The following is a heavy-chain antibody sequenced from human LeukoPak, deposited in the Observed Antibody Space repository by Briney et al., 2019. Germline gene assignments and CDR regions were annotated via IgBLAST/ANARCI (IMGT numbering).Heavy chain of an antibody. CDR1: GGTFSSYT. J-gene: IGHJ5*02. CDR2: IIPILGIA. D-gene: IGHD4-11*01. Sequence: SVKVSCKASGGTFSSYTISWVRQAPGQGLEWMGRIIPILGIANYAQKFQGRVTITADKSTSTAYMELSSLRSEDTAVYCCARASTVPYNWFDPWGQGTLVTVSS. CDR3: ARASTVPYNWFDP. V-gene: IGHV1-69*02.